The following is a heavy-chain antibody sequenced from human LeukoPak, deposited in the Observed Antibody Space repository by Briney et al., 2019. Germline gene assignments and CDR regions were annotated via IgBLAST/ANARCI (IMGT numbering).Heavy chain of an antibody. CDR2: INSDGSST. CDR1: GFTFSSYW. J-gene: IGHJ4*02. Sequence: PGGSLRLSCAASGFTFSSYWMHWVRQAPGKGLVWVSRINSDGSSTSYADSVKGRFTISRDNAKNTLYLQMNSLRAEDTAVYYRARGYSSSSVALDYWGQGTLVTVSS. V-gene: IGHV3-74*01. D-gene: IGHD6-6*01. CDR3: ARGYSSSSVALDY.